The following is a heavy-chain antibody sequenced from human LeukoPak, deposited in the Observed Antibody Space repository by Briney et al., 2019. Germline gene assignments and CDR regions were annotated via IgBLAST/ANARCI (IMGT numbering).Heavy chain of an antibody. CDR2: INSDGSSA. CDR3: ARGSPDY. J-gene: IGHJ4*02. CDR1: GFTFSTSW. V-gene: IGHV3-74*01. Sequence: GGSLRLSCAASGFTFSTSWMHWVRQVPGKGLVWVSRINSDGSSASYADSVQGRFTISRDNAKNTLYLQMNSLRTEDTAVYYCARGSPDYWGLGTLVTVSS. D-gene: IGHD2-15*01.